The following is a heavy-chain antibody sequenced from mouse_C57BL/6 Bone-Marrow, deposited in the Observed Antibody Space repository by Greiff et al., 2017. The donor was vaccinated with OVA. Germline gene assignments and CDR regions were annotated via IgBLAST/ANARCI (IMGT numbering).Heavy chain of an antibody. CDR3: TTTVVARYFDV. CDR2: IDPEDGDT. Sequence: VQLQQSGAELVRPGASVKLSCTASGFNIKDYYMHWVKQRPEQGLEWIGRIDPEDGDTEYAPKFQGKATMTADTSSNTAYLQLSSLTSVDTAVYYCTTTVVARYFDVWGTGTTVTVSS. J-gene: IGHJ1*03. D-gene: IGHD1-1*01. V-gene: IGHV14-1*01. CDR1: GFNIKDYY.